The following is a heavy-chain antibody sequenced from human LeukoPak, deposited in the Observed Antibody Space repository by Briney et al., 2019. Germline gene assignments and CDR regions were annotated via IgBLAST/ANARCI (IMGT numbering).Heavy chain of an antibody. Sequence: PGGSLRLSCAASGFTITNARMGWVRQAPGKGLEWVGLIKSKIDGGTTDFAAPVKGRFTISIDDSKNTLYLQMNSLKSEDTGVYYCTTGYGHSGFDYWGQGALVTVSS. CDR2: IKSKIDGGTT. CDR3: TTGYGHSGFDY. V-gene: IGHV3-15*01. D-gene: IGHD3-3*02. J-gene: IGHJ4*02. CDR1: GFTITNAR.